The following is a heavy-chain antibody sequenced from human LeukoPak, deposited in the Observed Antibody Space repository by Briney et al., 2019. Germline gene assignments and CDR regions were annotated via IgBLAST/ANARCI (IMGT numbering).Heavy chain of an antibody. CDR1: GGSIRGYY. V-gene: IGHV4-59*01. J-gene: IGHJ4*02. CDR3: ARGYGSGSYNNFNH. D-gene: IGHD3-10*01. Sequence: SETLSLTCTVSGGSIRGYYWSWIRQPPGKGLEWIGYIHYTGSTDYNPSLKSRVTISVDTSKNQFSLNLSSVTAVDTAVYYCARGYGSGSYNNFNHWGQGILVTVSS. CDR2: IHYTGST.